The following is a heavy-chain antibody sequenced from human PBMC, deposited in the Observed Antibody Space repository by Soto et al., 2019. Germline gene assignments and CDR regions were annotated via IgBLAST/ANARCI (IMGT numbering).Heavy chain of an antibody. CDR3: TTLGHYYDTSPLDV. Sequence: RRSCEGCGCNFSSYSMKWFRQAPGKGLEWVSYISSSSSTIYYADSVKGRFTISRDDSKNTLYLQMNSLKAEDTAVYYCTTLGHYYDTSPLDVWGQGTTVTVSS. CDR2: ISSSSSTI. J-gene: IGHJ6*02. D-gene: IGHD3-22*01. V-gene: IGHV3-48*01. CDR1: GCNFSSYS.